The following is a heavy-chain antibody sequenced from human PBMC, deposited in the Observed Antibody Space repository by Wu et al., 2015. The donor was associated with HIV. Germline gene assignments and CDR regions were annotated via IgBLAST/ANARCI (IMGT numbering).Heavy chain of an antibody. CDR3: AREAIAARLSGAGSFYY. D-gene: IGHD6-6*01. CDR1: GYTFTGYY. Sequence: QVQLVQSGAEVKKPGASVKVSCKASGYTFTGYYMHWVRQAPGQGLEWMGWINPNSGGTNYAQKFQGRVTMTRDTSISTAYMELSRLRSDDTAVYYCAREAIAARLSGAGSFYYWGQGTLGHRLL. J-gene: IGHJ4*02. CDR2: INPNSGGT. V-gene: IGHV1-2*02.